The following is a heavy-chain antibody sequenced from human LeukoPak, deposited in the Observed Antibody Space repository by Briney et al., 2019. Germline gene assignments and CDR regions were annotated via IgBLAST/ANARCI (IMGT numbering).Heavy chain of an antibody. CDR1: GGSITSHY. J-gene: IGHJ5*02. V-gene: IGHV4-59*08. D-gene: IGHD5-24*01. Sequence: PETLSLTCTVSGGSITSHYWSWIRQPPGKGLEWIGYFYYSGSTNYNPSLESRVTISVDTSRTHFYLKLSSVTAADTAVYYCARSGGRDGYNFGHWGPGTLVTVSS. CDR3: ARSGGRDGYNFGH. CDR2: FYYSGST.